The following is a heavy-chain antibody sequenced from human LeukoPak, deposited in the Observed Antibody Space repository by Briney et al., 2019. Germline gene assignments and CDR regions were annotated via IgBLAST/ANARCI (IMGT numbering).Heavy chain of an antibody. CDR1: GFTFSDYY. D-gene: IGHD6-13*01. Sequence: GGSLRLSCEASGFTFSDYYLSWIRQAPGKGLEWISYISGSSSHINYADSVKGRFTISRDNAKKSVYLQMDSLRVEDTAVYYCARDQIGSWWGQGTLVIVSS. V-gene: IGHV3-11*06. CDR3: ARDQIGSW. CDR2: ISGSSSHI. J-gene: IGHJ4*02.